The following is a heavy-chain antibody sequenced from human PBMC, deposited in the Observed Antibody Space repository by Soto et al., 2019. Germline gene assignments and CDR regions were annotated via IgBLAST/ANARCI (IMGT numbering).Heavy chain of an antibody. CDR3: ARDGDVNTGFGKDY. V-gene: IGHV3-33*01. CDR1: GFTFSSYG. Sequence: QVQLVESGGGVVQPGRSLRLSCAASGFTFSSYGMHWVRQAPGKGLEWVAFIWHDGGNKFYAESVKGRFTISRDNSKKTLYLQMTSLSAEGTAMYYCARDGDVNTGFGKDYWGQGTLVTVSS. J-gene: IGHJ4*02. D-gene: IGHD3-16*01. CDR2: IWHDGGNK.